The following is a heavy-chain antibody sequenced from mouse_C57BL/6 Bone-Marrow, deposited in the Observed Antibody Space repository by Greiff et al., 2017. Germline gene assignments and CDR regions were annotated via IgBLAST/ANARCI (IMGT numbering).Heavy chain of an antibody. V-gene: IGHV1-82*01. D-gene: IGHD3-2*02. J-gene: IGHJ3*01. CDR1: GYAFSSSW. CDR2: IYPGDGDT. CDR3: AINSSGYEFAY. Sequence: VKLQQSGPELVKPGASVKISCKASGYAFSSSWMNWVKQRPGKGLEWIGRIYPGDGDTNYNGKFKGKATLTADKSSSTAYMQLSSLTSEDSAVYFCAINSSGYEFAYWGQGTLVTVSA.